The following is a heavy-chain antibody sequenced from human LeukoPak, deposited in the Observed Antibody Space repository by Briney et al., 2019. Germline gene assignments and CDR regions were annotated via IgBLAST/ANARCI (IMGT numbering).Heavy chain of an antibody. CDR2: IWYDGSNK. D-gene: IGHD2-15*01. CDR3: ARDYCSGGSCYFDY. Sequence: GGSLRLSCAASGFTFSSYGMHWVRQAPSKGLEWVAVIWYDGSNKYYADSVKGRFTISRDNSKNTLYLQMNSLRAEDTAVYYCARDYCSGGSCYFDYWGQGTLVTVSS. CDR1: GFTFSSYG. J-gene: IGHJ4*02. V-gene: IGHV3-33*01.